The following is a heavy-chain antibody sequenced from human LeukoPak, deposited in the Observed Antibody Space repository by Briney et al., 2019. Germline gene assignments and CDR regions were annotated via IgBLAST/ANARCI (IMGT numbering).Heavy chain of an antibody. Sequence: SQTLYLTCTVSGGSISSGSYYWSWIRQPAGKGLEWIGRIYTSGSTNYNPSLKSRVTISVDTSKNQLSLGLTSVTAADTAVYFCARDYSTPSYYYYYMDVWGKGTTVTVSS. J-gene: IGHJ6*03. D-gene: IGHD6-6*01. CDR2: IYTSGST. V-gene: IGHV4-61*02. CDR3: ARDYSTPSYYYYYMDV. CDR1: GGSISSGSYY.